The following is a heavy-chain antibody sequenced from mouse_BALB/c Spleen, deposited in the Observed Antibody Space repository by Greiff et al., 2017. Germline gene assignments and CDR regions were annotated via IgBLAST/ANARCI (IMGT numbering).Heavy chain of an antibody. Sequence: EVMLVESGGGLVQPKGSLKLSCAASGFTFNTYAMNWVRQAPGKGLEWVARIRSKSNNYATYYADSVKDRYTISRDDSQSMLYLQMNNLKTEDTAMYYCVRGNYLYYYAMDYWGQGTSVTVSS. CDR2: IRSKSNNYAT. CDR3: VRGNYLYYYAMDY. CDR1: GFTFNTYA. D-gene: IGHD2-1*01. V-gene: IGHV10-1*02. J-gene: IGHJ4*01.